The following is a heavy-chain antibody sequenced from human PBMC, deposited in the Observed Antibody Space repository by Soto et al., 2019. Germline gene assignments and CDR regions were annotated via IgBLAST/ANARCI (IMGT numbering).Heavy chain of an antibody. CDR2: ISYDGSND. CDR3: ARGTKIVVLLVAPTFDP. Sequence: QVQLVESGGGVVQPGRSLRLSCAASGFSFSSYVMHWVRQAPGKGLEWVAFISYDGSNDYYADSVKGRFTISRDNSKNTLYLQMNSLRVEDTAVYYCARGTKIVVLLVAPTFDPWGQGALVTVSS. V-gene: IGHV3-30-3*01. J-gene: IGHJ5*02. D-gene: IGHD2-2*01. CDR1: GFSFSSYV.